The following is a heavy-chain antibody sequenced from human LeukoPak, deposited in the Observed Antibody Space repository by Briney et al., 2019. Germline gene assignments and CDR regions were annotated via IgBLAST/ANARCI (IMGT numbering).Heavy chain of an antibody. Sequence: GESLKISCKGSGYRFSSYWIGWVRQMPGKGLEWMGIIYPGDSETRYSPSFQGQVTISADKSISTAYLQWSSLKASDTAMYYCVRALGYCSSGSCYYYDYWGQGTLVTVTS. CDR3: VRALGYCSSGSCYYYDY. CDR2: IYPGDSET. D-gene: IGHD2-15*01. J-gene: IGHJ4*02. CDR1: GYRFSSYW. V-gene: IGHV5-51*01.